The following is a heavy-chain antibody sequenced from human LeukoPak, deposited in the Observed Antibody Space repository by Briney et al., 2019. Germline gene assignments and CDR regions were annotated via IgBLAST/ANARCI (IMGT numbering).Heavy chain of an antibody. D-gene: IGHD3-10*01. J-gene: IGHJ4*02. CDR3: ARGGLSGFDY. CDR1: GYTSTTYY. CDR2: INPSGGST. Sequence: ASVKVSCKASGYTSTTYYMHWVRQAPGQGLEWMGIINPSGGSTTYAQKFQGRVTMTRDTSTSTVYMELSSLKSEDAAVYYCARGGLSGFDYWGQGTLVTVSS. V-gene: IGHV1-46*01.